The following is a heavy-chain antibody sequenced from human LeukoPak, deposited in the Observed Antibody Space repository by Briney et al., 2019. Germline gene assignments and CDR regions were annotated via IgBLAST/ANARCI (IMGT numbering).Heavy chain of an antibody. Sequence: SETLSLTCTVSGGSISSGSYYWGWIRQPAGKGLEWIVRIYTSGGTNYNPSLKSRVTISVDTSKNQFSLNLSSVTAADTAVYYCARARVVGATTPFDYWGQGTLVTVSS. CDR3: ARARVVGATTPFDY. D-gene: IGHD1-26*01. CDR1: GGSISSGSYY. V-gene: IGHV4-61*02. CDR2: IYTSGGT. J-gene: IGHJ4*02.